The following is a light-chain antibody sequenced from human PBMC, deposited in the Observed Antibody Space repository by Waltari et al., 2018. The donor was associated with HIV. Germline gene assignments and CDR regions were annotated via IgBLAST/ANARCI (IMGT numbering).Light chain of an antibody. V-gene: IGKV3-11*01. CDR2: GAS. CDR3: HQRSNWPIT. CDR1: QSVSTY. Sequence: EIVLTQSPATLSLSPGERATLSCRASQSVSTYLAWYQQNPGQAPRPLIYGASSRATGIPARFSGSGSGTDFTLTISSLEPGDFGVYYCHQRSNWPITFGQGTRLEIK. J-gene: IGKJ5*01.